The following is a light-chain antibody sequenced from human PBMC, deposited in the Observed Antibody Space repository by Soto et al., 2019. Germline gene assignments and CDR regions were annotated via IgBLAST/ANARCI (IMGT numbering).Light chain of an antibody. CDR1: QSIVNW. V-gene: IGKV1-5*03. Sequence: DIQRTQSPSTLSASVGERVTITCRASQSIVNWLGWYQQTPGKAPKLXIYKASSLESGVRSRFSGSGAGTDCTLTISSLQPDDVATAYCQQYNSSRWTFCLGTKVDI. CDR3: QQYNSSRWT. CDR2: KAS. J-gene: IGKJ1*01.